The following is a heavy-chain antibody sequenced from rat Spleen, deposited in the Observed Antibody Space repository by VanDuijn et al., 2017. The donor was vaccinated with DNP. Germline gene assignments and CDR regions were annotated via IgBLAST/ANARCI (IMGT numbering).Heavy chain of an antibody. D-gene: IGHD1-9*01. Sequence: EVKLVESGGGLVQPGSSLKLSCAASGFNFNDYWMGWVRQAPGKGLEWIGQINKDSSTINYNPSLKEKITISRDNAQNTLYLQMSKLGSEDTAIYYCARRTYYGYNWYFDFWGPGTMVTVSS. CDR3: ARRTYYGYNWYFDF. V-gene: IGHV4-2*01. CDR1: GFNFNDYW. CDR2: INKDSSTI. J-gene: IGHJ1*01.